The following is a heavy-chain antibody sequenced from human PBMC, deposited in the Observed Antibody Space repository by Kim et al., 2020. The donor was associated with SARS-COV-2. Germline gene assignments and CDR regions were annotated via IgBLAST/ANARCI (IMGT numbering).Heavy chain of an antibody. V-gene: IGHV3-30*01. CDR3: AREHYAGYYFDY. J-gene: IGHJ4*02. Sequence: YYADSVNGRFTISRTNSKTTLYLQMNSLRVEDTAVYYCAREHYAGYYFDYWVQGTLVTVSS. D-gene: IGHD2-2*01.